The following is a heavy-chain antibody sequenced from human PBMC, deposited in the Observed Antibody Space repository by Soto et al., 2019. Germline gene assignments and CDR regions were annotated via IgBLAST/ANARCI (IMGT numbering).Heavy chain of an antibody. J-gene: IGHJ4*02. CDR1: GGSISRSSHF. CDR2: VHYTGST. Sequence: SETLSLTCSVSGGSISRSSHFWGWIRQPPGKGLEWIGTVHYTGSTYYNPSLRGRVTISKDTSKNHFSLKLSSVTAADTAVYYCARHFSGYYFDYWGQGTQVTVSS. D-gene: IGHD6-25*01. V-gene: IGHV4-39*01. CDR3: ARHFSGYYFDY.